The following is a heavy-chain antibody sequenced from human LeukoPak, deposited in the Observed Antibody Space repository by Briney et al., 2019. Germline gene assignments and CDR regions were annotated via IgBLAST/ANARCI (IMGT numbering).Heavy chain of an antibody. CDR1: GYIFTSYW. D-gene: IGHD5-18*01. J-gene: IGHJ3*02. Sequence: KPGASLQISCQGSGYIFTSYWIGWVRQMPGKGLEWMGIIYPGDSDTRYSPSFQGQVTISADKSISTAYLQWSSLKASDTAMYYCARWIQLTDAFDIWGQGTMVTVSA. CDR3: ARWIQLTDAFDI. CDR2: IYPGDSDT. V-gene: IGHV5-51*01.